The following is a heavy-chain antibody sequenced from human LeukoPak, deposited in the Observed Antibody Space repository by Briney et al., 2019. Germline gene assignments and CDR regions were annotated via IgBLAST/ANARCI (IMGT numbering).Heavy chain of an antibody. CDR3: ARAVRTPLRYYYMDV. Sequence: GASVKVSCKASGYTFTSYYMHWVRQAPGQGLEWMGWISAYNGNTNYAQKLQGRVTMTTDTSTSTAYMELRSLRSDDTAVYYCARAVRTPLRYYYMDVWGKGTTVTVSS. CDR2: ISAYNGNT. J-gene: IGHJ6*03. V-gene: IGHV1-18*04. CDR1: GYTFTSYY.